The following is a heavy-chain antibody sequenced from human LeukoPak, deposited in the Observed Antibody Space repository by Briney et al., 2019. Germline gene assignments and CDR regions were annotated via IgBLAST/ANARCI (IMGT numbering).Heavy chain of an antibody. J-gene: IGHJ4*02. D-gene: IGHD2-15*01. CDR2: ISYEGSNK. V-gene: IGHV3-30*18. CDR1: GFTFSSYG. Sequence: GGSLRLSCAASGFTFSSYGMHWVRQAPGKGLEWVAVISYEGSNKYYADSVKGRFTISRDNSKNTLYLQMNSLRAEDTAVYYCAKEGVVVAAGFYFDYWGQGTLVTVSS. CDR3: AKEGVVVAAGFYFDY.